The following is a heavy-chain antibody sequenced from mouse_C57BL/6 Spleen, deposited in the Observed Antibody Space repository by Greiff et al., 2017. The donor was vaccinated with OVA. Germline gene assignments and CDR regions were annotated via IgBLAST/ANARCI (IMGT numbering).Heavy chain of an antibody. CDR1: GYTFTDYN. CDR3: ARKDYGNRMDD. Sequence: EVKLVESGPELVKPGASVKIPCKASGYTFTDYNMDWVKQSHGKSLEWIGDINPNNGGTIYNQKFKGKATLTVDKSSSTAYMELRSLTSEDTAVYYCARKDYGNRMDDWGQGTSVTVSS. J-gene: IGHJ4*01. CDR2: INPNNGGT. V-gene: IGHV1-18*01. D-gene: IGHD2-1*01.